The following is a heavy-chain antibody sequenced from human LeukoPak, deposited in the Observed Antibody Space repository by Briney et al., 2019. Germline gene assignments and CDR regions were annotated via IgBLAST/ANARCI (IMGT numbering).Heavy chain of an antibody. CDR3: ASPSDASGSYFLGFDY. CDR2: IIPIFGTA. J-gene: IGHJ4*02. CDR1: GYTLTELS. V-gene: IGHV1-69*05. Sequence: GASVKVSCKVSGYTLTELSMHWVRQAPGQGLEWMGGIIPIFGTANYAQKFQGRVTITTDESTSTAYMELSSLRSEDTAVYYCASPSDASGSYFLGFDYWGQGTLVTVSS. D-gene: IGHD1-26*01.